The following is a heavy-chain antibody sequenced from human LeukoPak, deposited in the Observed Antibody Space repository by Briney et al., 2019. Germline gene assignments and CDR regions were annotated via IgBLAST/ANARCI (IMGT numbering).Heavy chain of an antibody. D-gene: IGHD1-26*01. CDR3: ARDFRIVGAATYFDY. Sequence: GGSLRLSGAASGFTFSSYAMHWVRQAPGKGLEWVAVISYDGSNKYYADSVKGRFTISRDNSKNTLYLQMNSLRAEDTAVYYCARDFRIVGAATYFDYWGQGTLVTVSS. CDR2: ISYDGSNK. CDR1: GFTFSSYA. J-gene: IGHJ4*02. V-gene: IGHV3-30-3*01.